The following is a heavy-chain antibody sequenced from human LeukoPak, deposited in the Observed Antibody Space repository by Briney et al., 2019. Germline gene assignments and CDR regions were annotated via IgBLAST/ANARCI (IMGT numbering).Heavy chain of an antibody. CDR3: ARELAVAFGEEVFDI. J-gene: IGHJ3*02. D-gene: IGHD6-19*01. V-gene: IGHV5-51*01. Sequence: GESLKISCKGSGYSLTSYWIGWVRQMPGKGLEWMGIIYPGDSDTRYSPSFQGQVTISADKSISTAYLQWSSLKASDTAMHYCARELAVAFGEEVFDIWGQGTMVTVSS. CDR1: GYSLTSYW. CDR2: IYPGDSDT.